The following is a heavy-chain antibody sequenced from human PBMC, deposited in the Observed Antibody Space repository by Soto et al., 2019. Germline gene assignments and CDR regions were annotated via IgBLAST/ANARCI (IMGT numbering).Heavy chain of an antibody. CDR3: AKSYGDYDSSEYYYYGMDV. D-gene: IGHD4-17*01. V-gene: IGHV3-43*01. CDR2: ISWDGGST. CDR1: GFTFDDYT. Sequence: GGSLRLSCAASGFTFDDYTMYWVRQAPGKGLEWVSLISWDGGSTYYADSVKGRFTISRDNSKNSLYLQMNSLRTEDTALYYCAKSYGDYDSSEYYYYGMDVWGQGTTVTVYS. J-gene: IGHJ6*02.